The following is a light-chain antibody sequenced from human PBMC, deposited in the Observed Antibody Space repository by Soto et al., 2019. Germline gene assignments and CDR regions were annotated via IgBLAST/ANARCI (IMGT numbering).Light chain of an antibody. CDR2: EAS. Sequence: EIVLTQSPATLSLSPGERATLSCRASESVSTFLAWYQQKPGQAPRLLIYEASSRATGIPARFSGGGSGTVFTLTINRLEPEDFAVYYCQQYGSSPLSFGGGTKVGI. CDR3: QQYGSSPLS. J-gene: IGKJ4*01. CDR1: ESVSTF. V-gene: IGKV3-20*01.